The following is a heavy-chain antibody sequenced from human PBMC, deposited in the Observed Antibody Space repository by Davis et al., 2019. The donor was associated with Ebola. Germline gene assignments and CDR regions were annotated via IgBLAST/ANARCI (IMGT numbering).Heavy chain of an antibody. J-gene: IGHJ3*02. D-gene: IGHD4-17*01. CDR3: ARDPNGDYVGGFEM. CDR2: ISDSGGRT. CDR1: GVSFSAYY. V-gene: IGHV3-23*01. Sequence: PSETLSLTCGVYGVSFSAYYWSWIRQSPGKGLEWVSGISDSGGRTYYADSVKGRFTISRDNSKNTLYVQMNSLTAEDTALYYCARDPNGDYVGGFEMCGQGTMVTVSS.